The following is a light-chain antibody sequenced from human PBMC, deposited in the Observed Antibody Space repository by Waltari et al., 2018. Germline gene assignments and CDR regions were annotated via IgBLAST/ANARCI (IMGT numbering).Light chain of an antibody. CDR1: QDIGSS. V-gene: IGKV1D-8*01. CDR3: QQYLTFPYT. Sequence: VISMTQSPSFLSASTGHRVTISCRVSQDIGSSLAWYQQKPGKAPDLLIFAASTLKSGVPSRFSGSGSGTDFTLTISRMQSEDCATYYCQQYLTFPYTFGQGTKLEI. J-gene: IGKJ2*01. CDR2: AAS.